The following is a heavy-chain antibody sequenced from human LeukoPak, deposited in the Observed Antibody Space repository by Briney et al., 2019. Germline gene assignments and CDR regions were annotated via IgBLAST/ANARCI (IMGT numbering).Heavy chain of an antibody. CDR3: ASDRIEVDAFDI. CDR2: IYHSGST. V-gene: IGHV4-38-2*02. CDR1: GYSISIGYY. J-gene: IGHJ3*02. Sequence: SETLSLTCTVSGYSISIGYYWGWIRQPPGKGLEWIGSIYHSGSTYYKPSLKSRVNISVDTSKNQFSLKLTSVTAADTAVYYCASDRIEVDAFDIWGQGTMVTVSS. D-gene: IGHD2-15*01.